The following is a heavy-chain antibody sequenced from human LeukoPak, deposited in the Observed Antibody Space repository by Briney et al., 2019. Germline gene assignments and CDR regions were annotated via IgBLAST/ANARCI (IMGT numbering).Heavy chain of an antibody. CDR3: ARLYYDILTGYRFDY. CDR2: IYYSGST. J-gene: IGHJ4*02. V-gene: IGHV4-59*08. CDR1: GDSISSYY. D-gene: IGHD3-9*01. Sequence: PSETLSLTCTVSGDSISSYYWSWIRQPPGKGLEWIGYIYYSGSTNYNPSLKSRVTISVDTSKNQFSLKLSSVTAADTAVYYCARLYYDILTGYRFDYWGQGTLVTVSS.